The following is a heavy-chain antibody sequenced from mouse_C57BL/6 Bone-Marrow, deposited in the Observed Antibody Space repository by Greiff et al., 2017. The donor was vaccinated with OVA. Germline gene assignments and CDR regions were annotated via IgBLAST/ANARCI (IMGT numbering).Heavy chain of an antibody. D-gene: IGHD2-2*01. CDR3: ARERGVTTGWYFDV. J-gene: IGHJ1*03. CDR2: ISDGGSYT. Sequence: EVKLMESGGGLVKPGGSLKLSCAASGFTFSSYAMSWVRQTPEKRLEWVATISDGGSYTYYPDNVKGRFTISRDNAKNNRYLQRSHLKAEDTAMYYCARERGVTTGWYFDVWGTGTTVTVSS. V-gene: IGHV5-4*01. CDR1: GFTFSSYA.